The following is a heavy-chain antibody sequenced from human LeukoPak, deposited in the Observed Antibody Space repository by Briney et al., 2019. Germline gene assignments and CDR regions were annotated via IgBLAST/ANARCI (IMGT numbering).Heavy chain of an antibody. CDR1: RFTSISYW. D-gene: IGHD3-22*01. CDR2: INSDGSSR. Sequence: GGSLRLSCVASRFTSISYWMQWVRQAPGKGLVWVSRINSDGSSRSYADSVKGRFTISRDNAKNTLYLQMNSLRAEDTAVYYCARDPYYYDSSGYYRDDYFDYWGQGTLVTVSS. CDR3: ARDPYYYDSSGYYRDDYFDY. J-gene: IGHJ4*02. V-gene: IGHV3-74*01.